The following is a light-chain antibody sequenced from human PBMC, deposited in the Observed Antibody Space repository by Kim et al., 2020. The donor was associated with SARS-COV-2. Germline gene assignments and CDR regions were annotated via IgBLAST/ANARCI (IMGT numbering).Light chain of an antibody. CDR1: SLRSYY. Sequence: SSELTQDPAVSVALGQTVRITCQGDSLRSYYASWYQRRPGQAPVLVIYGKNNRPSGIPDRFSGSSSGNTASLTITGAPAEDEADYYCNSRDSSGDHFFFG. V-gene: IGLV3-19*01. CDR2: GKN. CDR3: NSRDSSGDHFF. J-gene: IGLJ1*01.